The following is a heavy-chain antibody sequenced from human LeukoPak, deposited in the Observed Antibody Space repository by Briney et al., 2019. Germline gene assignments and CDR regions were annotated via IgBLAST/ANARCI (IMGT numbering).Heavy chain of an antibody. D-gene: IGHD2/OR15-2a*01. CDR1: GGTFSSYA. CDR3: AKDVRASLDY. V-gene: IGHV3-23*01. J-gene: IGHJ4*02. CDR2: ISGSGGST. Sequence: PGGSLRLTCAASGGTFSSYAMSWVRQAPGKGLEWVSAISGSGGSTYYADSVKGRFTISRDNSKNTLYLQMSSLRAEDTAVYYCAKDVRASLDYWGQGTLVTVSS.